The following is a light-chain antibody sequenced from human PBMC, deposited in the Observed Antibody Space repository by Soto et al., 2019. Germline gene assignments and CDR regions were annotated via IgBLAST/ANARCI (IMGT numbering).Light chain of an antibody. CDR1: QSVSSIY. CDR2: GAS. CDR3: QQSYGTPWM. V-gene: IGKV3-20*01. J-gene: IGKJ1*01. Sequence: SLCLRESATVSVRVSQSVSSIYLAWYQQKPGQAPRLLIYGASSRATGVPDRFSGSGSGADFTLTISSLQPEDFAAYFCQQSYGTPWMFGQGTKVDIK.